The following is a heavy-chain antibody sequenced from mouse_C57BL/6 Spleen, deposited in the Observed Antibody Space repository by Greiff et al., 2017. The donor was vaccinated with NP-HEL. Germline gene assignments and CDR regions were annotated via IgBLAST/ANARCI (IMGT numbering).Heavy chain of an antibody. CDR1: GYSITSGYY. D-gene: IGHD3-2*02. CDR2: ISYDGSN. Sequence: EVQLVESGPGLVKPSQSLSLTCSVTGYSITSGYYWNWIRQFPGNKLEWMGYISYDGSNNYNPSLKNRISITRDTSKNQFFLKLNSVTTEDTATYYCARMEDSSGYDYWGQGTTLTVSS. V-gene: IGHV3-6*01. CDR3: ARMEDSSGYDY. J-gene: IGHJ2*01.